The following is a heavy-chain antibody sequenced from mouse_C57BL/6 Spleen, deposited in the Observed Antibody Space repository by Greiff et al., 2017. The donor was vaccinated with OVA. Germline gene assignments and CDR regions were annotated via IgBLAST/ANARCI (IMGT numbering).Heavy chain of an antibody. CDR3: TRNRRRTAVVGPPFDY. J-gene: IGHJ2*01. CDR1: GYTFTSYW. Sequence: EVKLLESGTVLARPGASVKMSCKTSGYTFTSYWMHWVKQRPGQGLEWIGAINPGNSDTSYNQKFKGKAKLTVVTSASTAYMELSSLTTEDSAVYYCTRNRRRTAVVGPPFDYWGQGTTLTVSS. V-gene: IGHV1-5*01. CDR2: INPGNSDT. D-gene: IGHD1-1*01.